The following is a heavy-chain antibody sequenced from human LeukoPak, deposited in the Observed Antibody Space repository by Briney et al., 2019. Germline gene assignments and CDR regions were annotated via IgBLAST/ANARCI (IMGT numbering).Heavy chain of an antibody. Sequence: SETLSLTCTVSGGSISTYYWNRLRQPPGKGLEWLGYVYYTGSTNYNPSLKSRVTISVDTSKSQFSLKLSSVTAADTAVYYCASRPYYDYAMDVWGQGTTVTVSS. J-gene: IGHJ6*02. CDR3: ASRPYYDYAMDV. V-gene: IGHV4-59*01. CDR1: GGSISTYY. CDR2: VYYTGST.